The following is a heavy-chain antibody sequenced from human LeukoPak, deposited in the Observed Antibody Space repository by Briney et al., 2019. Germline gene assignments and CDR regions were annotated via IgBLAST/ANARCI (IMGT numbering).Heavy chain of an antibody. V-gene: IGHV1-2*02. CDR3: ARAETYSYSSGWYFGY. Sequence: ASVKVSCKASGYTFTGYYMHWVRQAPGQGLEWMGWINPNSGGTNYAQKLQGRVTMTTDTSTSTAYMELRSLRSDDTAVYYCARAETYSYSSGWYFGYWGQGTLVTVSS. CDR2: INPNSGGT. J-gene: IGHJ4*02. CDR1: GYTFTGYY. D-gene: IGHD6-19*01.